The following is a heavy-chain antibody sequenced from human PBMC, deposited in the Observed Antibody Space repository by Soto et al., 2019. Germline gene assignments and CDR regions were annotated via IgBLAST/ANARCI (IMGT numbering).Heavy chain of an antibody. CDR3: ARHKLAYDGMDV. CDR1: GYSFTGYW. CDR2: IYPGDSDT. V-gene: IGHV5-51*01. J-gene: IGHJ6*02. D-gene: IGHD3-3*02. Sequence: EESLTISCKVSGYSFTGYWIGWVRQMPGKGLEWMGIIYPGDSDTRYSPSFQGQVTISADKSISTAYLQWSSLKASDTAMYYCARHKLAYDGMDVWGQGTTVTGSS.